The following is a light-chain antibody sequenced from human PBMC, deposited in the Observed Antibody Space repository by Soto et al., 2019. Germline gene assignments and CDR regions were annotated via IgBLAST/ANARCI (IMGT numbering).Light chain of an antibody. Sequence: IVLTQSPASLSFSPGERATLSCRASLSVSCYLAWYQQKPGQAPRLLIYHASNRATSIPARFSGSRSGTDYTLDISSLEPEDFAVYYCQRRSNWLTFGGKTREAIK. CDR2: HAS. CDR3: QRRSNWLT. J-gene: IGKJ4*01. CDR1: LSVSCY. V-gene: IGKV3-11*01.